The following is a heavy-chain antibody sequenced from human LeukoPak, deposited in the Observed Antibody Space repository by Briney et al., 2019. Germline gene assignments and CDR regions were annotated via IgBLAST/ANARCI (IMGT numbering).Heavy chain of an antibody. Sequence: GGSLRLSCAASGFIFNSYGMHWVRQAPGKGLEWVAFIRYDGSNKYYADSMKGRFTISRDNSKNTLYLQMNSLRVEDTAVYYCATLPYYYDSSGSYYFDYWGRGTLVTVSS. CDR1: GFIFNSYG. D-gene: IGHD3-22*01. CDR2: IRYDGSNK. CDR3: ATLPYYYDSSGSYYFDY. V-gene: IGHV3-30*02. J-gene: IGHJ4*01.